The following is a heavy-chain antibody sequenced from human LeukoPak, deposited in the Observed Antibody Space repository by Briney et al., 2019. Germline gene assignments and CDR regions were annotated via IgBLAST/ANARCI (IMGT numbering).Heavy chain of an antibody. V-gene: IGHV3-33*01. CDR1: GFTFSNYG. Sequence: GGSLRLSCAASGFTFSNYGMHWVRQAPGKGLEWVAVIWYDGSNKYYADSVKGRFTISRDNSKNTLYLQMNSLRAEDTAVYYCARPCGRRDYYYYYGMDVWGQGTTVTVSS. D-gene: IGHD1-1*01. CDR3: ARPCGRRDYYYYYGMDV. CDR2: IWYDGSNK. J-gene: IGHJ6*02.